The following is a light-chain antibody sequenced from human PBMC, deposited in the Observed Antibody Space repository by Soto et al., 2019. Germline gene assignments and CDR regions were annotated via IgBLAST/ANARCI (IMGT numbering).Light chain of an antibody. CDR1: QDIVNS. CDR2: AAS. V-gene: IGKV1-33*01. Sequence: DIQMTQSPSSLSAFVGDRVTITCQASQDIVNSLNWYQQKPGKAPKLLIYAASSVETGVPSIFSGSGCGTDFTFTSSRLQPEDVATYYCQHYASLPPTFGPGTKVDLK. J-gene: IGKJ3*01. CDR3: QHYASLPPT.